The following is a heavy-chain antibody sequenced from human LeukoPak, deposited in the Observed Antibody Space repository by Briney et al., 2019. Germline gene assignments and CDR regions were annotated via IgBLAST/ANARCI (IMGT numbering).Heavy chain of an antibody. Sequence: GGSLRLSCAASGFTFDDYAMHWVRHAPGKGLEWVSLISGDGGSTYYADSVKGRFTISRDNAKNSLYLQMNSLRAEDTAVYYCARVNSGGWLDSWGQGTLVTVSS. CDR1: GFTFDDYA. V-gene: IGHV3-43*02. J-gene: IGHJ5*01. CDR3: ARVNSGGWLDS. D-gene: IGHD6-19*01. CDR2: ISGDGGST.